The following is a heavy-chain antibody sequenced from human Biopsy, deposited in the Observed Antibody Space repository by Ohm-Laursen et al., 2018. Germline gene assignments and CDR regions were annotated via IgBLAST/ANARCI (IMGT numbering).Heavy chain of an antibody. V-gene: IGHV3-11*01. J-gene: IGHJ4*02. CDR2: ISDGGTTI. D-gene: IGHD6-13*01. CDR1: GFPFSDYY. Sequence: GSLRLSCTASGFPFSDYYMRWIRQAPGKGLDWVSYISDGGTTIYYADPVKGRFTISRDNAKQSVHLQMNSLRAEDTAVYYCVTEVGGVSSWYNNWGQGTLVTVSS. CDR3: VTEVGGVSSWYNN.